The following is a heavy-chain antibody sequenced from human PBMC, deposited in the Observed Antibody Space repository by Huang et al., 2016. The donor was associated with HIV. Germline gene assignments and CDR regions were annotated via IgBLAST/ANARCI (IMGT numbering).Heavy chain of an antibody. J-gene: IGHJ4*02. CDR2: IYSGGTT. D-gene: IGHD2-8*02. V-gene: IGHV3-53*01. CDR3: AKEGDTGAALGY. Sequence: EVQLVESGGGLIQPGGSLRLSCAASGFTVSTNYMAWFRQAPGKGLEWVSLIYSGGTTYYADSVKGRFTISRDDSENTLYLHMTSLRAGDTAVYYCAKEGDTGAALGYWGQGTLVTVS. CDR1: GFTVSTNY.